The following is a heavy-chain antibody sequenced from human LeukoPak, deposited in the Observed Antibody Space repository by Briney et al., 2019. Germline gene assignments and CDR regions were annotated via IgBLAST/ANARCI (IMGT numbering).Heavy chain of an antibody. CDR1: GYTFTSYG. CDR2: ISAYNGNT. D-gene: IGHD2-15*01. Sequence: RASVKVSCKASGYTFTSYGISWVRQAPGQGLEWMGWISAYNGNTNYAQKLQGRVTMTTDTSTSTAYMELRSLRSDDTAVYYCASSLGDCSGGSCYSAYWGQGTLVTVSS. CDR3: ASSLGDCSGGSCYSAY. V-gene: IGHV1-18*01. J-gene: IGHJ4*02.